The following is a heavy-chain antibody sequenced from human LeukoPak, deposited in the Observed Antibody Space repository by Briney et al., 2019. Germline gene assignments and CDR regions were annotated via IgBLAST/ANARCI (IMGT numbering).Heavy chain of an antibody. CDR1: GGTFSIYA. CDR3: AREASAMIVVAYYFDY. Sequence: AVKVSCKASGGTFSIYAISWVRQAPGQGLEWMGRIIPIFGTANYAQKFQGRVTITTDESTSTAYMELSSLRSEDTAVYYCAREASAMIVVAYYFDYWGQGTLVTVSS. CDR2: IIPIFGTA. D-gene: IGHD3-22*01. V-gene: IGHV1-69*05. J-gene: IGHJ4*02.